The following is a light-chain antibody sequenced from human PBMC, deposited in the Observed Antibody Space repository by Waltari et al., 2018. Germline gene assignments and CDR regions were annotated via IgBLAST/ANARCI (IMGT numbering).Light chain of an antibody. V-gene: IGKV3-11*01. CDR2: DVS. J-gene: IGKJ4*01. CDR1: QSVSTF. Sequence: EIVLTQSPATLSLSPGERATLSCRASQSVSTFLAWYQQNPGQSPRLLIYDVSLRAPGTPIRFSGSGSETDFTLTISSLEPEDFAVYYCQQRRNWPTFGGGTKVEVK. CDR3: QQRRNWPT.